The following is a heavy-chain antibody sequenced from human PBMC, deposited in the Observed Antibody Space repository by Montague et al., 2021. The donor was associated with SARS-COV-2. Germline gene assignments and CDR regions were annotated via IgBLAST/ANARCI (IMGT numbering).Heavy chain of an antibody. J-gene: IGHJ4*02. D-gene: IGHD6-13*01. V-gene: IGHV4-30-2*04. CDR3: ARDVVAAPGTFDY. Sequence: RVTMSVDTSKKQFSLRLSPVTAADTAVYYCARDVVAAPGTFDYWGQGTLVTVSS.